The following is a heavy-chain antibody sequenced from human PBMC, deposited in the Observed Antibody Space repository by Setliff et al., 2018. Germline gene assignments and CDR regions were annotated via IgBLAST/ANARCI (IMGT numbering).Heavy chain of an antibody. Sequence: GASVKVSCKASGYTFTSYDINWVRQATGQGLEWMGWMNPNSGNTGYAQKFQGRVTMTRNTSISTAYMELSSLRSEDTAVYYCARTMITFGGVIVHAFDIWGQGTMVTGSS. CDR3: ARTMITFGGVIVHAFDI. D-gene: IGHD3-16*02. CDR1: GYTFTSYD. CDR2: MNPNSGNT. V-gene: IGHV1-8*02. J-gene: IGHJ3*02.